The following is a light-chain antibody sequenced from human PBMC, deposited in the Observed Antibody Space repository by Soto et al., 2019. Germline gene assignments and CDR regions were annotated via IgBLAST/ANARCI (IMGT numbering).Light chain of an antibody. V-gene: IGLV2-14*01. CDR1: SSDVGGANY. CDR2: EVS. J-gene: IGLJ1*01. Sequence: QSGLTQPAAASGSPGQSITISCTGTSSDVGGANYVSWYQHHPHRAPKLLIYEVSYRPSGVSNRFSGSKSGNTASLTISGLQAEDEADYYCSSYTSSNTLEVFGFGTKVTV. CDR3: SSYTSSNTLEV.